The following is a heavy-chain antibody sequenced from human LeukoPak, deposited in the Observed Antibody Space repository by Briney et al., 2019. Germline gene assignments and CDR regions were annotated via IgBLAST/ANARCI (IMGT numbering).Heavy chain of an antibody. J-gene: IGHJ3*02. Sequence: SETLSLTCTVSGGSIIRTDYYWGWIRQPPGKGLEWIGSIYYSGSTYYNPSLKSRVTISVDTSKNQFSLKLSSVTAADTAVYYCARDPWILDAFDIWGQGTMVTVSS. CDR3: ARDPWILDAFDI. V-gene: IGHV4-39*07. D-gene: IGHD5-18*01. CDR2: IYYSGST. CDR1: GGSIIRTDYY.